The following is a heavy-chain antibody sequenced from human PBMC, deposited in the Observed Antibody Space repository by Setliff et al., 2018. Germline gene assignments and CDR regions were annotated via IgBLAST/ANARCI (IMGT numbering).Heavy chain of an antibody. D-gene: IGHD2-8*01. CDR2: VYHSGST. CDR1: NYSINSNTYSY. J-gene: IGHJ4*02. V-gene: IGHV4-38-2*02. CDR3: VRNGGLDY. Sequence: PSETLSLTCSVSNYSINSNTYSYWGWIRQPPGKGLEWIGTVYHSGSTYYNPSLKSRVTVSLDTSNNQFSLKLSSVAATDTAVYYCVRNGGLDYWGQGALVTVSS.